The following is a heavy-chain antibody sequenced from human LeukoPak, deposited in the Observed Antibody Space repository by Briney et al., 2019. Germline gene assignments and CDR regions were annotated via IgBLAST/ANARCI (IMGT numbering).Heavy chain of an antibody. J-gene: IGHJ4*02. D-gene: IGHD3-10*01. CDR3: ARGSGSGSYYPRFDY. CDR2: ISSNSDYI. CDR1: GFTFSSYS. Sequence: GGSLRLSCAASGFTFSSYSMNWVRRAPGKGLEWVSSISSNSDYIHYADSVKGRFTISRDNAKNLLYLQMNSLRAEDTAVYYCARGSGSGSYYPRFDYWGQGTLVTVSS. V-gene: IGHV3-21*01.